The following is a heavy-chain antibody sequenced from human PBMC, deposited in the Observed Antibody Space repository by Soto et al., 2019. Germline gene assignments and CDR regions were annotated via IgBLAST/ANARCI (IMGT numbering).Heavy chain of an antibody. CDR1: GYSVTSSDYY. V-gene: IGHV4-39*01. D-gene: IGHD2-15*01. Sequence: KPSETLSLTCSVSGYSVTSSDYYWAWIRQPPGKGLEWIGSMFYSGLTYYNPSLKSRVTLSVDTSKNQFSVRLNSVTAADTAVYYCAPLSVSLSGPYGIHVWGQGTTVTVSS. CDR2: MFYSGLT. CDR3: APLSVSLSGPYGIHV. J-gene: IGHJ6*02.